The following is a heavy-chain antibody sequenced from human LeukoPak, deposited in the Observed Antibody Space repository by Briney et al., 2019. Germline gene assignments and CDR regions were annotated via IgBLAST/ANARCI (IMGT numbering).Heavy chain of an antibody. D-gene: IGHD6-13*01. Sequence: SETLSLTCTVSSGSISRGDYYWRWIRQPPGKVLEWIGYINYSGSTNYNPSLKTRVTISVDTSKNQFSLKLSSVTGADAAVYYCAGSPRISDVPDAFEIWGQVTMVTASS. J-gene: IGHJ3*02. CDR1: SGSISRGDYY. CDR2: INYSGST. CDR3: AGSPRISDVPDAFEI. V-gene: IGHV4-61*08.